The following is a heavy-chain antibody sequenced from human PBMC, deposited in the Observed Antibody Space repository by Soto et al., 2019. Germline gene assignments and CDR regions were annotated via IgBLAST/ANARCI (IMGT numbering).Heavy chain of an antibody. CDR2: IYYSGST. J-gene: IGHJ4*02. CDR1: GGSVSSGSYY. V-gene: IGHV4-61*01. CDR3: ARGGGSTQGPDFDY. D-gene: IGHD1-26*01. Sequence: QVQLQESDPGLVKPSETLSLTCTVSGGSVSSGSYYWSWIRQPPGKGLEWIGYIYYSGSTNYNPSLKSRVTISVDTSKNQFSLKLSSVTAADTAVYYCARGGGSTQGPDFDYWGQGTLVTVSS.